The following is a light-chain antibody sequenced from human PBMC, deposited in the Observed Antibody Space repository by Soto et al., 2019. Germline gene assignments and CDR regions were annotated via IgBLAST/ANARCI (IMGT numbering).Light chain of an antibody. CDR3: QQRSNWPPIT. Sequence: TVLTPSPPTLSLSPGECTTLSCRASQSISSYLAWYQQKPGQAPRLLIYDASNRATGIPARFSGSGSGTDFTLTISSLEPEDFAVYYCQQRSNWPPITFGQGTRLDIK. CDR2: DAS. J-gene: IGKJ5*01. CDR1: QSISSY. V-gene: IGKV3-11*01.